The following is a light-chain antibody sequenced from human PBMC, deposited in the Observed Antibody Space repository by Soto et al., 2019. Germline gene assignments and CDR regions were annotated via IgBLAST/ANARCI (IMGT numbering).Light chain of an antibody. CDR1: QSVGSS. J-gene: IGKJ1*01. V-gene: IGKV3-15*01. Sequence: VMTQSPDALSLSPWERATLSCRASQSVGSSLAWYQQKPGQAPSLLIYEASTRSTGSPARFSGSGSGTEFTLSISSLLSEEFAVYDCQHYNNWPWTFGQGTRLDIK. CDR3: QHYNNWPWT. CDR2: EAS.